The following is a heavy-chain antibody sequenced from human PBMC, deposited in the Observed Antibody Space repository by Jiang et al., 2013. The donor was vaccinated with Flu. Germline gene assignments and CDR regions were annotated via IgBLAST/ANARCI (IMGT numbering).Heavy chain of an antibody. CDR1: GDTFSSYP. CDR3: ATEATGYSSSWFDY. V-gene: IGHV1-69*06. Sequence: GAEVKKPGSSVKVSCKASGDTFSSYPINWVRQAPGQGLEWMGGIIPIFGTSNYAQKFQGRVTVIADKSTNTAYLELSSLRSEDTAVYFCATEATGYSSSWFDYWGQGTLVTVSS. CDR2: IIPIFGTS. J-gene: IGHJ4*02. D-gene: IGHD6-13*01.